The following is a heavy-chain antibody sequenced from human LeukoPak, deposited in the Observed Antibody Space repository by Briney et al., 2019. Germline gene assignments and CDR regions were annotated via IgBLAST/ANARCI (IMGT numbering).Heavy chain of an antibody. CDR2: IWYDGSNK. V-gene: IGHV3-33*01. J-gene: IGHJ4*02. CDR1: GFIFSNYG. D-gene: IGHD2-15*01. CDR3: VREPYCSGGSCYTSGFDC. Sequence: PGGSLRLSCAASGFIFSNYGMHWVRQAPGKGLEWVAVIWYDGSNKYYADSVKGRFTISRDNAKNTLYLQMNSLRAEDTAVYYCVREPYCSGGSCYTSGFDCWGQGTLVTVSS.